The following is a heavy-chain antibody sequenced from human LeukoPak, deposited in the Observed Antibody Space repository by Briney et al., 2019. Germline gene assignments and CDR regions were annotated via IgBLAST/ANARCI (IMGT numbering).Heavy chain of an antibody. V-gene: IGHV5-10-1*01. J-gene: IGHJ4*02. D-gene: IGHD3-22*01. CDR2: FDPTDSYT. Sequence: GESLRISCKGSRYSFTSYWISWVRQMPGKGLEWMGMFDPTDSYTNYSPSFQGHVTISADKSITTAYLHWNSLKTSDTAVYYCARRVVDSSGYYYIDYWGQGTLVSVSS. CDR3: ARRVVDSSGYYYIDY. CDR1: RYSFTSYW.